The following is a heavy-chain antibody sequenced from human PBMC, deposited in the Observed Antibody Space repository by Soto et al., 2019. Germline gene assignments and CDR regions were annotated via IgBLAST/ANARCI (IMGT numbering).Heavy chain of an antibody. J-gene: IGHJ6*02. CDR3: ARDLYYDSSGYFTRRYYYYGMDV. CDR1: GGSISSGGYY. CDR2: IYYSGST. D-gene: IGHD3-22*01. V-gene: IGHV4-31*03. Sequence: SETLSLTCTVSGGSISSGGYYWSWIRQHPGKGLEWIGYIYYSGSTYYNPSLKSRVTISVDTSKNQFSLKLSSVTAADTAVYYCARDLYYDSSGYFTRRYYYYGMDVWGQGTTVTSP.